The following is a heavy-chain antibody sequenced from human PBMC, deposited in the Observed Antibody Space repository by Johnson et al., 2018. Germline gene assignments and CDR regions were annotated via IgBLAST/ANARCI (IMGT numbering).Heavy chain of an antibody. D-gene: IGHD3-16*01. CDR3: ARPPPGYYDYVWGSYAFDI. Sequence: VQLVESGGGLVQPGGSLRLSCAASGFTFSSYWMSWVRQAPGKGLEWVANIKQDGSEKYYVDSVKGRFIISRDNAKNSLYLQMNSLRAEDTAVYYCARPPPGYYDYVWGSYAFDIWGQGTMVTVSS. CDR2: IKQDGSEK. CDR1: GFTFSSYW. J-gene: IGHJ3*02. V-gene: IGHV3-7*01.